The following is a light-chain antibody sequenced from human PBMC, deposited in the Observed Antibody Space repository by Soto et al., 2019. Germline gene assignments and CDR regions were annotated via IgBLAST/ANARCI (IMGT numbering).Light chain of an antibody. CDR1: QSVSSN. V-gene: IGKV3-15*01. CDR2: GAS. J-gene: IGKJ1*01. Sequence: DIVMTQSPATLSVSPGDRATLSCRASQSVSSNLAWYQQKPGQAPRLLIYGASTRATGIPARFSGSGSGTEFTLTISSLQSEDFAVYYCQQYNNWPPGRTFGQGTKVEIK. CDR3: QQYNNWPPGRT.